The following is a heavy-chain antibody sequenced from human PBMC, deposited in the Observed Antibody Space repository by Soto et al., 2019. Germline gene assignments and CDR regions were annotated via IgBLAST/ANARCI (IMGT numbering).Heavy chain of an antibody. CDR3: ARPGAAAGPEYYGLDV. Sequence: GASVKVSCKASGYTFTTYYIHWVRQAPGQGLEWMGIFNPSGGSRTYAQKFQGRLTMTGDTSTSTVYMELSSLRSDGTAVYYCARPGAAAGPEYYGLDVWGQGTTVTVSS. D-gene: IGHD6-13*01. CDR2: FNPSGGSR. V-gene: IGHV1-46*01. J-gene: IGHJ6*02. CDR1: GYTFTTYY.